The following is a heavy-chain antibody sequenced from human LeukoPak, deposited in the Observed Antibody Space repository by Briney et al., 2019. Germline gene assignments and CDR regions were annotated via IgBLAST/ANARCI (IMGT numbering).Heavy chain of an antibody. CDR1: GGSIGSSSYY. CDR3: ARDSSGWYADY. J-gene: IGHJ4*02. Sequence: SETLSLTCTVSGGSIGSSSYYWGWIRQPPGKGLEWIGYISYTGSTNYNPSLKSRVIISVDTSKNQFSLKLSSVTAADTAVYYCARDSSGWYADYWGQGILVTVSS. D-gene: IGHD6-19*01. CDR2: ISYTGST. V-gene: IGHV4-61*01.